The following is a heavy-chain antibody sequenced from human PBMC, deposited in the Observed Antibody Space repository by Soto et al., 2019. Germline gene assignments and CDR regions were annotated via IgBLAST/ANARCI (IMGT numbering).Heavy chain of an antibody. CDR2: IIPIFGTT. CDR3: ARNGGPLGSYYYGMDV. Sequence: QVQLVQSGAEVKKPGSSVKVSCKASGGTFSSYAISWVRQAPGQGLEWMGGIIPIFGTTNYAQKFQGRVTITADESTSTAYMELSSLRSEYTAVYYCARNGGPLGSYYYGMDVWGQGTTVTVSS. D-gene: IGHD3-16*01. J-gene: IGHJ6*02. CDR1: GGTFSSYA. V-gene: IGHV1-69*12.